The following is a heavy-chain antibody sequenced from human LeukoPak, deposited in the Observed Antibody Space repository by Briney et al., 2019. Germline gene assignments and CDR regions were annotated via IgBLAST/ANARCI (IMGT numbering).Heavy chain of an antibody. CDR3: ARGGSNTAMAHDY. J-gene: IGHJ4*02. CDR2: INRDGSRT. V-gene: IGHV3-74*01. D-gene: IGHD5-18*01. Sequence: GGSLRLSCAASGFTFSNHWMHWVRQAPGKGLMWVSRINRDGSRTDYADSVKGRFTISRDDAKNTLYLQVNSLRAEDTAVYFCARGGSNTAMAHDYWGQGTLVTVSS. CDR1: GFTFSNHW.